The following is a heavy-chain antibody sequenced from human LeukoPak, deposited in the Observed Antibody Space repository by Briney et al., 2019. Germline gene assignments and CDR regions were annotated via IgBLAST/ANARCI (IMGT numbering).Heavy chain of an antibody. V-gene: IGHV1-46*01. CDR1: GYTFTTYY. J-gene: IGHJ6*03. CDR2: INPSSGST. CDR3: ARDGEVASSYGYYYYYMDV. Sequence: ASVKVSCKASGYTFTTYYMHWVRQAPGQGLEWMGIINPSSGSTSYAQKFQGRVTMTRDTSTSTVYMELSSLRSEDTAVYYCARDGEVASSYGYYYYYMDVWGKGTTVTVSS. D-gene: IGHD5-18*01.